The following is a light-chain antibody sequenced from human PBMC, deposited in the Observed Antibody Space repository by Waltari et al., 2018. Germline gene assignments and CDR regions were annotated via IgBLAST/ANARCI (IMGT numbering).Light chain of an antibody. CDR1: NSDVGGYHY. Sequence: QSALTQPAPVSGSPGQSITISCTGINSDVGGYHYVYWYQQHPGKAPKLIIYDVTNRPSGVSHRFSGSKSGNTASLTISGLQAEDEADYYCGSYTNDTGVFGGGTRLTVL. CDR2: DVT. CDR3: GSYTNDTGV. J-gene: IGLJ3*02. V-gene: IGLV2-14*03.